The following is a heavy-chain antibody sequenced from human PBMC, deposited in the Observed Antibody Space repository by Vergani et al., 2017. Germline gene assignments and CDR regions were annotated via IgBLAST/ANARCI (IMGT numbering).Heavy chain of an antibody. CDR3: ARSYYDFWSGSVDY. Sequence: QITLKESGPTLVNPTQTLTLTCTFSGFSLSTSGVGVGWIRQPPGKALEWLALIYWNDDKRYSPSLKTRRTITKDTSKNQVVLTMTNMDPVDTATYYCARSYYDFWSGSVDYWGQGTLVTVSP. CDR1: GFSLSTSGVG. J-gene: IGHJ4*02. V-gene: IGHV2-5*01. CDR2: IYWNDDK. D-gene: IGHD3-3*01.